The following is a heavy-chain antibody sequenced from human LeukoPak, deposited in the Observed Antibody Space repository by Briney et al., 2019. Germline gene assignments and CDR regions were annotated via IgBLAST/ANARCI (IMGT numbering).Heavy chain of an antibody. J-gene: IGHJ4*02. CDR2: TYYRSKWYS. Sequence: SQTLSLTCAISGDSVSSNSPTWIWIRQSPSRGLEWLGRTYYRSKWYSDYAESMKSRISINADTSKNQFSLQLNSVTPEDTAVYYCARHIRQQLAIDYWGQGTLVTVSS. CDR3: ARHIRQQLAIDY. CDR1: GDSVSSNSPT. D-gene: IGHD6-13*01. V-gene: IGHV6-1*01.